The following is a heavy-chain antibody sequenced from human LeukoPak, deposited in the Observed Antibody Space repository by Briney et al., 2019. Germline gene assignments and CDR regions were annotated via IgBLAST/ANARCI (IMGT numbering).Heavy chain of an antibody. Sequence: ASVKVSCKASGYTFTSYAMHWVRQAPGQRLEWIGWINAGNGNTKYSQKFQGRVTITRDTSASTAYMELSSLRSEDTAVYYCARVVGYYYDSSGRSNWFDPWGQGTLVTVSS. J-gene: IGHJ5*02. CDR3: ARVVGYYYDSSGRSNWFDP. CDR2: INAGNGNT. V-gene: IGHV1-3*01. CDR1: GYTFTSYA. D-gene: IGHD3-22*01.